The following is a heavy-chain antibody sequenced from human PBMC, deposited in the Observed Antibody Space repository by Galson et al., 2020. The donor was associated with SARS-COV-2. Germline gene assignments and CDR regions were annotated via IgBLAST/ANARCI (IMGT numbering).Heavy chain of an antibody. CDR3: ARGHYDILTGYYSYYYYGMDV. CDR1: GGTFSSYA. J-gene: IGHJ6*02. V-gene: IGHV1-69*13. D-gene: IGHD3-9*01. CDR2: IIPIFGTA. Sequence: GASVKVSCKASGGTFSSYAISWVRQAPGQGLEWMGGIIPIFGTANYAQKFQGRVTITADESTSTAYMELSSLRSEDTAVYYCARGHYDILTGYYSYYYYGMDVSGQGTTVTVSS.